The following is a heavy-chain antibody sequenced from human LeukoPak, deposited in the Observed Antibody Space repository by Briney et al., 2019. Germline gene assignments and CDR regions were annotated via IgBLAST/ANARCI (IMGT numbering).Heavy chain of an antibody. D-gene: IGHD5-12*01. CDR1: GFTFSSYG. CDR2: ISGSGGST. CDR3: AKDAGVATSFYYYYYMDV. Sequence: GGSLRLSCAASGFTFSSYGMSWVRQAPGKGLEWVSAISGSGGSTYYADSVKGRFTISRDNSENTLYLQMNSLRAEDTAVYYCAKDAGVATSFYYYYYMDVWGRGTTVTVSS. V-gene: IGHV3-23*01. J-gene: IGHJ6*03.